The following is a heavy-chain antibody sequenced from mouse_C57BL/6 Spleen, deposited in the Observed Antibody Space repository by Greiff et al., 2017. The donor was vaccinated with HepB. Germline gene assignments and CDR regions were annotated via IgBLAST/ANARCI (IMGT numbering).Heavy chain of an antibody. V-gene: IGHV1-69*01. Sequence: QVQLQQPGAELVMPGASVKLSCKASGYTFTSYWIHWVKQRPGQGLEWIGEIDPSDSYTNYNQKFKGKSTLTVDKSSSTAYMQLSSLTSEDSAVYYCALYCGSSYDYWGQGTTLTVSS. J-gene: IGHJ2*01. CDR2: IDPSDSYT. CDR3: ALYCGSSYDY. CDR1: GYTFTSYW. D-gene: IGHD1-1*01.